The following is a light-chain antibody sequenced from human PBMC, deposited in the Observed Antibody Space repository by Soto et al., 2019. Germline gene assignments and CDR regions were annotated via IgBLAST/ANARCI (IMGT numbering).Light chain of an antibody. Sequence: EIVLTQSPGTLSLSPGKRATLSCRASQSVSSSYLAWYQQKPGQAPRLLIYGASSRATGIPDRFSGSGSGTDFTLTISRLEPEDFAVYYCQQYGGSRRTFGQGTKVEI. CDR2: GAS. CDR1: QSVSSSY. CDR3: QQYGGSRRT. V-gene: IGKV3-20*01. J-gene: IGKJ1*01.